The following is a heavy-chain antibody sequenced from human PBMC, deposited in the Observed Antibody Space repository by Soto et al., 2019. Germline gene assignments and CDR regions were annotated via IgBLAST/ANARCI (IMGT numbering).Heavy chain of an antibody. CDR2: ISAYNGNT. V-gene: IGHV1-18*01. J-gene: IGHJ6*02. Sequence: PGQGLEWMGWISAYNGNTNYAQKLQGRVTMTTDTSTSTAYMELRSLRSDDTAVYYCARDAFGELVDPYYYYGMDVWGQGTTVTVSS. CDR3: ARDAFGELVDPYYYYGMDV. D-gene: IGHD3-10*01.